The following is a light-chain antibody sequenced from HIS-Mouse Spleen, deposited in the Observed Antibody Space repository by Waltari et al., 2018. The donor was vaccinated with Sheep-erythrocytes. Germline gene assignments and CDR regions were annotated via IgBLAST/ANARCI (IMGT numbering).Light chain of an antibody. V-gene: IGLV2-23*01. CDR2: EGS. CDR1: SSNVGSYNL. J-gene: IGLJ3*02. CDR3: CSYAGSSTPWV. Sequence: QSALTQPASVSGSPGQSIPISCTGTSSNVGSYNLVSWYQQHPGKAPKLMMYEGSKRPSGVSNRFSGSKSGNTASLTISGLQAEDEADYYCCSYAGSSTPWVFGGGTKLTVL.